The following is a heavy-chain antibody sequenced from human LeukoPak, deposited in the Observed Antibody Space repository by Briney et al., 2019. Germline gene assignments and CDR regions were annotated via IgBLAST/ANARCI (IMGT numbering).Heavy chain of an antibody. D-gene: IGHD3-22*01. CDR2: IYPDDSET. Sequence: GESLKISCKGSGYSFTNYWIGWVRQMPGKGLEWMGIIYPDDSETRYSPSFQGQVTISADKSINTAYLQWSSLKASDTAMYYCGVYDNSGFDAFDIWGQGTLVTVSS. J-gene: IGHJ4*02. CDR1: GYSFTNYW. CDR3: GVYDNSGFDAFDI. V-gene: IGHV5-51*01.